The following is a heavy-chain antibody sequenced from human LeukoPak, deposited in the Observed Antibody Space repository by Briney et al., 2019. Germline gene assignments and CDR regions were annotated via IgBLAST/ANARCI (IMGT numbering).Heavy chain of an antibody. J-gene: IGHJ4*02. D-gene: IGHD2-2*01. CDR3: ARAPITSPFYFDY. CDR2: INWSGKST. CDR1: GFAFGEHG. V-gene: IGHV3-20*04. Sequence: GGSLRLSCTASGFAFGEHGMTWGRQGPGKGLEWVAGINWSGKSTSYGDPVRGRFTISRDNAKTSLSLQMDSLRAEDTALYYCARAPITSPFYFDYWGQGTLVTVTS.